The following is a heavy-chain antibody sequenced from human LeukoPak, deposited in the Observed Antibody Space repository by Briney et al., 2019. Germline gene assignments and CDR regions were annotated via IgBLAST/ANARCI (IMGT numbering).Heavy chain of an antibody. CDR2: IKHSGST. CDR3: ARGGPPYDYVWGSHRGASFDI. V-gene: IGHV4-34*01. D-gene: IGHD3-16*02. Sequence: SETLSLTCAVYGGSFSGYYWSWIRQPPGKGREWIGEIKHSGSTNYNPSLKSRVTISVDTSKNQFSLKLSSVTAADTAVYYCARGGPPYDYVWGSHRGASFDIWGQGTMVTVSS. J-gene: IGHJ3*02. CDR1: GGSFSGYY.